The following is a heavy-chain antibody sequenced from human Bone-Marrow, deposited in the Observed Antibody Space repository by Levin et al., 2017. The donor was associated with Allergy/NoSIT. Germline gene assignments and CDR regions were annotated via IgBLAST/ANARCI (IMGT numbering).Heavy chain of an antibody. CDR3: ARHGPCTGYRCYSVEFDH. CDR2: IYYSGST. Sequence: KPGGSLRLSCTVSGGSISSTSHYWGWIRQPPGKGLEWIGSIYYSGSTSYYPSLKSRVTISVDTSKNQLSLKLSSVTAADSAVYYCARHGPCTGYRCYSVEFDHWGQGTLVTVSS. D-gene: IGHD2-15*01. CDR1: GGSISSTSHY. J-gene: IGHJ4*02. V-gene: IGHV4-39*01.